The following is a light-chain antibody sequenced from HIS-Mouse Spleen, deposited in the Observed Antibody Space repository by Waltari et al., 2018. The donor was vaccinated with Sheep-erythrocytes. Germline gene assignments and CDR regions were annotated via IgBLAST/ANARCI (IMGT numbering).Light chain of an antibody. CDR3: QAWDSSTVV. CDR2: QDR. J-gene: IGLJ2*01. CDR1: KLGDKY. V-gene: IGLV3-1*01. Sequence: SYELIQPPSVSVSPGQTASITCSGDKLGDKYACWYQQKPGQSPVLVIYQDRKRPSGIPKGFSGSNSGNTATLTISGTQAMDEADYYCQAWDSSTVVFGGGTKLTVL.